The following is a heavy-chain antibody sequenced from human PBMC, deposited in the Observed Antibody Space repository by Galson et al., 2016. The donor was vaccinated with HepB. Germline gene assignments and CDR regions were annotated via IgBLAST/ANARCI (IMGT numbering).Heavy chain of an antibody. V-gene: IGHV4-61*09. CDR1: GASVSSGSYY. CDR3: ARDCLTASNYGMDV. CDR2: IFSSGDT. J-gene: IGHJ6*04. D-gene: IGHD2/OR15-2a*01. Sequence: LSLTFTVSGASVSSGSYYWSWVRQPAGKGLEWIGHIFSSGDTNYNPSLQGRVTISVDTSKNYFSLKLSSVTAADTAVYYCARDCLTASNYGMDVWGKGTTVTVSS.